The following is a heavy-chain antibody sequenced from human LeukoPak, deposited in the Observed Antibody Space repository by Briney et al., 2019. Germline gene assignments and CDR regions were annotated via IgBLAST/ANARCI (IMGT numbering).Heavy chain of an antibody. V-gene: IGHV4-28*01. D-gene: IGHD2-21*01. Sequence: SDTLSLTCAVSGYSISSSNWWGWIRQPPGKGLEWIGRVYRSGTTNYNPSLKGRVTISLDASENQFSMTLKSVTAADTAVYYCARIGDWGAAFDMWGQGTVVAVSS. CDR2: VYRSGTT. CDR1: GYSISSSNW. CDR3: ARIGDWGAAFDM. J-gene: IGHJ3*02.